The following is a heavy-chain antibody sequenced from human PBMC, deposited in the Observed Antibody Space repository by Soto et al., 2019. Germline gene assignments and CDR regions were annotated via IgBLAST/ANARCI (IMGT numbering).Heavy chain of an antibody. CDR2: IWYDGSNK. CDR1: GFTFSSYG. V-gene: IGHV3-33*01. J-gene: IGHJ4*02. CDR3: ARSHYIWGRYLKPY. Sequence: GGSLRLSCAASGFTFSSYGMHWVRQAPGKGLEWVAVIWYDGSNKYYADSVKGRFTISRDNSKNTLYLQMNSLRAEDTAVYYCARSHYIWGRYLKPYWGQGTLVTVSS. D-gene: IGHD3-16*02.